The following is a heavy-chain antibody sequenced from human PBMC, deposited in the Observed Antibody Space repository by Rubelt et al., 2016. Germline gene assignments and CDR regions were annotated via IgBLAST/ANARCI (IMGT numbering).Heavy chain of an antibody. CDR1: GGSISDYH. CDR2: VHYTGST. J-gene: IGHJ2*01. D-gene: IGHD1-26*01. CDR3: ARDILMVGATLDFGR. Sequence: QVKLQESGPGLVKPSETLSLTCTVSGGSISDYHWSWIRQPPGKGLEWIGYVHYTGSTNYNPSLESRVVISVATSKNQFSLKLSCGTAADTAVYYWARDILMVGATLDFGRWGRGTLVTV. V-gene: IGHV4-59*01.